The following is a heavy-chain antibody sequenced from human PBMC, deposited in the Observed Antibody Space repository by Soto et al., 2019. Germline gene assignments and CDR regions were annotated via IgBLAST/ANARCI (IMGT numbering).Heavy chain of an antibody. V-gene: IGHV3-33*01. Sequence: RLSCAASGFTFSSYGMHWVRQAPCKVLEWVAVIWYDGSNKYYADSVKGRFTTSRDNSKNTLYLQMNSLRAEDTAVYYCARDGNYYYDSSGPGSYYSYYAVEGWGQGPTVSGSS. CDR2: IWYDGSNK. CDR3: ARDGNYYYDSSGPGSYYSYYAVEG. J-gene: IGHJ6*01. CDR1: GFTFSSYG. D-gene: IGHD3-22*01.